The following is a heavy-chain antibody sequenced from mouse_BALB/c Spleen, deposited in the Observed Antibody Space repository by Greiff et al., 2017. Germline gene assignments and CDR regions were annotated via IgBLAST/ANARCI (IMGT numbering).Heavy chain of an antibody. Sequence: EVQLVESGPGLVKPSQSLSLTCTVTGYSITSDYAWNWIRQFPGNKLEWMGYISYSGSTSYNPSLKSRISITRDTSKNQFFLQLNSVTTEDTATYYCATGGGFYGSSEYYYAMDYWGQGTSVTVSS. D-gene: IGHD1-1*01. CDR3: ATGGGFYGSSEYYYAMDY. CDR1: GYSITSDYA. CDR2: ISYSGST. V-gene: IGHV3-2*02. J-gene: IGHJ4*01.